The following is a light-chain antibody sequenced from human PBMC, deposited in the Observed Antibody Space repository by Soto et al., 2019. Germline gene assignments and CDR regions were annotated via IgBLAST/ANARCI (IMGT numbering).Light chain of an antibody. CDR1: SGHSSYT. CDR3: HTWGTGFRV. V-gene: IGLV4-69*01. CDR2: VNSDGTH. Sequence: QLVLTQSPSASASLGASVKLTCTLSSGHSSYTIAWHQQQPEKGPRYLMKVNSDGTHIKGDGIPDRFSGSSSESERYLTISSLQSEDEADYYCHTWGTGFRVFGGGTKLTVL. J-gene: IGLJ3*02.